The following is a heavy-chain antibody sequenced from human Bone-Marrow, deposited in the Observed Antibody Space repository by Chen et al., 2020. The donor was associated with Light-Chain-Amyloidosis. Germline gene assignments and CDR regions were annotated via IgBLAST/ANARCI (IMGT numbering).Heavy chain of an antibody. D-gene: IGHD6-19*01. Sequence: QVQLQESGTGLVKPSETLCLTCTVSGGAISSYYWSWIRQPPGKGLEWIGYIYYSGSTNYNPSLKSRVTISVDTSKNQFSLKLSSVTAADTAVYYCARDPGYSSGPDAFDIWGQGTMVTVSS. CDR1: GGAISSYY. V-gene: IGHV4-59*01. CDR3: ARDPGYSSGPDAFDI. J-gene: IGHJ3*02. CDR2: IYYSGST.